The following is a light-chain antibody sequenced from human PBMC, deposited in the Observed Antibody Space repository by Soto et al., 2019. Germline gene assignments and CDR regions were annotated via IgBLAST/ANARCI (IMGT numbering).Light chain of an antibody. CDR1: QGISSY. CDR2: AAS. J-gene: IGKJ4*01. V-gene: IGKV1-9*01. CDR3: QQLNSYPLT. Sequence: DIQLTQSPSFLSASVGDRVTITCPASQGISSYLAWYQQKPGKAPKLLIDAASPLQSGVPSRFSGSGSGTEFTLPISSLQPEDFATYYCQQLNSYPLTFVGGTKVQIK.